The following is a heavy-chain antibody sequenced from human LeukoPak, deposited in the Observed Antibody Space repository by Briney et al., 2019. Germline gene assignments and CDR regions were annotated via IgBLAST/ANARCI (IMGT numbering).Heavy chain of an antibody. V-gene: IGHV3-21*01. D-gene: IGHD3-3*01. CDR1: GFTFSSYS. Sequence: GGSLRLSCAASGFTFSSYSMNWVRQAPGKGLEWVSSISSSSSYIYYADSVKGRFTISRDNAKNSLYLQMNSLRAEDTAVYYCARDGHQFQYYDFWSTVWGKGTTVTVS. CDR2: ISSSSSYI. CDR3: ARDGHQFQYYDFWSTV. J-gene: IGHJ6*03.